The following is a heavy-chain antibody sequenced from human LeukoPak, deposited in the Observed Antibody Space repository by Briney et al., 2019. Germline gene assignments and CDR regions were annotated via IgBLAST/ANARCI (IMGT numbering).Heavy chain of an antibody. V-gene: IGHV1-18*04. D-gene: IGHD2-21*02. CDR2: ISAYNGNT. J-gene: IGHJ3*02. Sequence: ASVKVSCKASGYTFTGYYMHWVRQAPGQGLEWMGWISAYNGNTNYAQKLQGRVTMTTDTSTSTAYMELRSLRSDDTAVYYCARAVVTPSGDAFDIWGQETMVTVSS. CDR3: ARAVVTPSGDAFDI. CDR1: GYTFTGYY.